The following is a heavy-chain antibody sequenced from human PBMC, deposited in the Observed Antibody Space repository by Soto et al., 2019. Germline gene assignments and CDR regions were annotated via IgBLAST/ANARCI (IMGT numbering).Heavy chain of an antibody. Sequence: GGSLRLSCAASGFTFSDYYMSWIRQAPVKGLEWISYISSSGSTIYYADSVKGRFTISRDNAKNSLYLQMNSLRAEDTAVYYCARATYDFEYYYYYMDVWGKGTTVTVSS. V-gene: IGHV3-11*01. D-gene: IGHD3-3*01. CDR1: GFTFSDYY. J-gene: IGHJ6*03. CDR2: ISSSGSTI. CDR3: ARATYDFEYYYYYMDV.